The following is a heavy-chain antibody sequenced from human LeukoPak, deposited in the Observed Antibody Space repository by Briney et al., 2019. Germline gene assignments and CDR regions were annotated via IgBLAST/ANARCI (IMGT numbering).Heavy chain of an antibody. J-gene: IGHJ4*02. CDR3: ARAGSGYSYGYVGPLDY. D-gene: IGHD5-18*01. CDR2: IIPIFGTA. Sequence: SVKVSCKASGYTFTSYGISWVRQAPGQGLEWMGGIIPIFGTANYAQKFQGRVTITTDESTSTAYMELSSLRSEDTAVYYCARAGSGYSYGYVGPLDYWGQGTLVTVSS. V-gene: IGHV1-69*05. CDR1: GYTFTSYG.